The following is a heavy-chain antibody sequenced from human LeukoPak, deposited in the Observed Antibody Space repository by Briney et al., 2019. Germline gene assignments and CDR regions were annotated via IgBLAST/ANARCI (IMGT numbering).Heavy chain of an antibody. CDR1: GFTFSNYW. D-gene: IGHD1-1*01. Sequence: PGGSLRLSCAVSGFTFSNYWMHWVRHAPGRGLVWVARINSDGRSTNYGDSVKGRFTISRDNAKNTLYLQMNSLRAEDTALYYCARVSAWNFNYWGQGTLVTVSS. CDR2: INSDGRST. V-gene: IGHV3-74*01. J-gene: IGHJ4*02. CDR3: ARVSAWNFNY.